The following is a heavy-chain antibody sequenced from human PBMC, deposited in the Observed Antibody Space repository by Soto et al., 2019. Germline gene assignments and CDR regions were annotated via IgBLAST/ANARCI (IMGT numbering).Heavy chain of an antibody. CDR3: ARGLITIFGVVENFDY. CDR1: GYTFTSYA. Sequence: QVQLVQSGAEVKKPGASVKVSCKASGYTFTSYAMHWVRQAPGQRLERMGWINAGNGNTKYSQKFQGRVTITRDTSASTAYMELSSLRSEDTAVYYCARGLITIFGVVENFDYWGQGTLVTVSS. D-gene: IGHD3-3*01. J-gene: IGHJ4*02. CDR2: INAGNGNT. V-gene: IGHV1-3*01.